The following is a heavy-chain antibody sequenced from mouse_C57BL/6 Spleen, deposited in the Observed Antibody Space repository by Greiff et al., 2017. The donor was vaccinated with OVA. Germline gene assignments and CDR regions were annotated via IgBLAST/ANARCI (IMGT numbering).Heavy chain of an antibody. CDR2: ISYDGSN. D-gene: IGHD2-3*01. Sequence: EVQLQESGPGLVKPSQSLSLTCSVTGYSITSGYYWNWIRQFPGNKLEWMGYISYDGSNNYNPSLKNRISITRDTSKNQFFLKLNSVTTEDTATYYCARDRDGYYDYYAMDYWGQGTSVTVSS. V-gene: IGHV3-6*01. J-gene: IGHJ4*01. CDR3: ARDRDGYYDYYAMDY. CDR1: GYSITSGYY.